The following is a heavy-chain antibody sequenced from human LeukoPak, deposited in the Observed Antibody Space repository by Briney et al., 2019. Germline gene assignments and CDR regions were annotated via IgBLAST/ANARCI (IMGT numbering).Heavy chain of an antibody. CDR2: ISGSAGTT. CDR1: GFTFSTYA. D-gene: IGHD5/OR15-5a*01. CDR3: ETVVSKGPSYYYMAV. J-gene: IGHJ6*03. V-gene: IGHV3-23*01. Sequence: TGGALRLSCAASGFTFSTYAMTWVRQAPEKGLEWVSVISGSAGTTYYADSVKGRFTISRDNSKNTLHLHMNSLRAEDTAVYYCETVVSKGPSYYYMAVWSKGTTVTVSS.